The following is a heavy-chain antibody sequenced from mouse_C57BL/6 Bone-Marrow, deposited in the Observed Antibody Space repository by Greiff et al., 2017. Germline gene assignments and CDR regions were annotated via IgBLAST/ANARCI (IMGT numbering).Heavy chain of an antibody. J-gene: IGHJ1*03. CDR2: IWSGGST. CDR1: GFSLTSYG. CDR3: ARSGNYVSYWYFDV. Sequence: VQLQQSGPGLVQPSQSLSITCTVSGFSLTSYGVHWVRQSPGKGLEWLGVIWSGGSTDYNAAFISRLSISKDNSKSQVFFKMNSLQADDTAIYYCARSGNYVSYWYFDVWGTGTTVTVSS. V-gene: IGHV2-2*01. D-gene: IGHD2-1*01.